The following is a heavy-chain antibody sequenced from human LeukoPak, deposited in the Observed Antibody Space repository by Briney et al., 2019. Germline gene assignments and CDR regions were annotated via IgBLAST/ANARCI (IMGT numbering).Heavy chain of an antibody. Sequence: GGSLRLSCAASGFTFNTYAMSWVRQAPGKGLEWVSSISSSSSYIYYADSVKGRFTISRDNAKNSLYLQMNRLRAEDTAVYYCARAQYCSGGSCYLGSGMDVWGQGTTVTVSS. J-gene: IGHJ6*02. V-gene: IGHV3-21*01. D-gene: IGHD2-15*01. CDR2: ISSSSSYI. CDR3: ARAQYCSGGSCYLGSGMDV. CDR1: GFTFNTYA.